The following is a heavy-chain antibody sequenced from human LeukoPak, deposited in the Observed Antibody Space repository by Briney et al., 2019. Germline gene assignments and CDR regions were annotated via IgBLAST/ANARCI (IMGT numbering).Heavy chain of an antibody. Sequence: ASVKVSFKASGYTFTGYYMHWVRQAPGQGLEWMGWINPNSGGTNYAQKFQGRVTMTEDTSTDTAYMELSSLRSEDTAVYYCATGGYCSGGSCLENWFDPWGQGTLVTVSS. J-gene: IGHJ5*02. D-gene: IGHD2-15*01. V-gene: IGHV1-2*02. CDR1: GYTFTGYY. CDR3: ATGGYCSGGSCLENWFDP. CDR2: INPNSGGT.